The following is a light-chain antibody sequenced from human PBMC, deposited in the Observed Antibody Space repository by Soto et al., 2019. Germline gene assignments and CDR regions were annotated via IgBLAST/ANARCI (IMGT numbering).Light chain of an antibody. J-gene: IGKJ1*01. V-gene: IGKV3-20*01. CDR2: GAS. Sequence: EIVLTQSPGTLSLSPGERATLSCRASQSVSSSYLAWYQQKPGQAPSLLIYGASSRATGIPDRFSGSGSGTDFTLTISRLEPEDFAVYFCQQYGSSPRTFGQGTKV. CDR3: QQYGSSPRT. CDR1: QSVSSSY.